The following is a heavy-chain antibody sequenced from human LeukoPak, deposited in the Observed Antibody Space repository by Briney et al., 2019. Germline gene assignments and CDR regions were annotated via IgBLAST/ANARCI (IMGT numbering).Heavy chain of an antibody. D-gene: IGHD1-1*01. V-gene: IGHV1/OR15-1*01. J-gene: IGHJ4*02. CDR1: GYIFTDYY. Sequence: ASVKVSCKASGYIFTDYYMHWVRQAPGQELGWMGRINPNSGGTNYAQKFQGRVTMTRDTSISTAYTELSSLRSEDTAVYYCARATPGRSYFDYWGQGTLVTVSS. CDR3: ARATPGRSYFDY. CDR2: INPNSGGT.